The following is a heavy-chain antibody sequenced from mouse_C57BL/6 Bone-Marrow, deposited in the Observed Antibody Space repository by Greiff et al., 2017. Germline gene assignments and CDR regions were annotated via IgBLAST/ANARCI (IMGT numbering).Heavy chain of an antibody. V-gene: IGHV1-55*01. Sequence: QVQLQQPGAELVKPGASVKMSCKASGYTFTSYWITWVKQGPGQGLEWIGDIYPGSGSTNYNEKFKSKATLTVDTSSSTAYMQLSSLTSEDSAVYYCARILGGYFDVWGTGTTVTVSS. CDR1: GYTFTSYW. CDR3: ARILGGYFDV. J-gene: IGHJ1*03. CDR2: IYPGSGST. D-gene: IGHD3-3*01.